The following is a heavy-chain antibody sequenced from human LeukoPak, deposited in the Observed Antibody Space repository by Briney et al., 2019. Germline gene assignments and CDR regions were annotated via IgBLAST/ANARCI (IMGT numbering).Heavy chain of an antibody. V-gene: IGHV3-30*02. D-gene: IGHD2-2*01. CDR1: GFTFSSYG. CDR3: AKGCTSCSQSHFDY. CDR2: IRYDGSNK. Sequence: GGSLRLSCAASGFTFSSYGMHWVRQAPGKGLEWVAFIRYDGSNKYYADSVKGRFTISRDNSKNTLYLQMNSLRAEDTAVYYCAKGCTSCSQSHFDYWGQGTLVTVSS. J-gene: IGHJ4*02.